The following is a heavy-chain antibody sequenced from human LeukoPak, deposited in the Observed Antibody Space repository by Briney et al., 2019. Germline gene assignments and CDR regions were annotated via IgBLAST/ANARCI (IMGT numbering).Heavy chain of an antibody. V-gene: IGHV5-51*01. D-gene: IGHD3-22*01. J-gene: IGHJ4*02. CDR1: GYNFDSYL. CDR2: MNPSDFDI. CDR3: ARQSGYYAFDF. Sequence: PGESLKISCEGSGYNFDSYLIAWVRQVPGKGLEWMGIMNPSDFDIRKSPSFQGQVTISVDQSISTADLEWSSLKASDTVFYYCARQSGYYAFDFWGQGTLVTVSS.